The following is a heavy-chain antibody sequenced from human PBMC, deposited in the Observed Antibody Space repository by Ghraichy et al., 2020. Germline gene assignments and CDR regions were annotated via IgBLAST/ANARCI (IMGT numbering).Heavy chain of an antibody. CDR3: VRGMDGHNMWIYFND. CDR1: GVTLSHSW. Sequence: GGSLRLSCAASGVTLSHSWMHWVRQAPGKGLVWVSQIKSDGSATSYADSVQGRFTISRDIAKNTLFLQMNSLRAEDTAVYYCVRGMDGHNMWIYFNDWGQGTLVTVSS. D-gene: IGHD5-24*01. V-gene: IGHV3-74*01. J-gene: IGHJ4*02. CDR2: IKSDGSAT.